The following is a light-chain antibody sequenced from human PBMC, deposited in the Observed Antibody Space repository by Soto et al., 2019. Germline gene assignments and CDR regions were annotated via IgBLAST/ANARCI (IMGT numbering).Light chain of an antibody. J-gene: IGKJ5*01. CDR1: QGIGNS. CDR3: QKYNTVPAT. Sequence: DIQMTQSPPSLSASVGDRVTITCRASQGIGNSLAWYQQKPGTVPKLLIYSASTLQSGVPYRSSDSGSGTDITLTISSVQREDVAAYYCQKYNTVPATFGQGTRLEIK. V-gene: IGKV1-27*01. CDR2: SAS.